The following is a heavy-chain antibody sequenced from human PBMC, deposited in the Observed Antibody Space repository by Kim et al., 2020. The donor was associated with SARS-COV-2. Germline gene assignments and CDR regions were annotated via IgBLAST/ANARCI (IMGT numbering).Heavy chain of an antibody. V-gene: IGHV3-11*06. D-gene: IGHD3-22*01. J-gene: IGHJ4*02. CDR3: ARARLLGDTSGRSRGFVDY. Sequence: GRFSISRDNAKNSLYLQMNSLRAEDTAVYYCARARLLGDTSGRSRGFVDYWGQGTLVTVSS.